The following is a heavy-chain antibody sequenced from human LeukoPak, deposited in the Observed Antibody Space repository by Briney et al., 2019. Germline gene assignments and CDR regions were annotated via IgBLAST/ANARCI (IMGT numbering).Heavy chain of an antibody. V-gene: IGHV4-34*01. CDR3: VRHGKSCSGGSCHQVFDY. D-gene: IGHD2-15*01. CDR1: GGSFSGYY. Sequence: PSETLSLTCAVYGGSFSGYYWSWIRQPPGKGLEWIGEINHSGSTNYNPSLKSRVTISVDTSKNQFSLKLSSVTAADTAVYYCVRHGKSCSGGSCHQVFDYWGQGTLVTVSS. J-gene: IGHJ4*02. CDR2: INHSGST.